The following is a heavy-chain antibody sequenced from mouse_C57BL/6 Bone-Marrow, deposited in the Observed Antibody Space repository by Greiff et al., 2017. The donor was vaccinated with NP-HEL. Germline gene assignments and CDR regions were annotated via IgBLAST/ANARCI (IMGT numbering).Heavy chain of an antibody. V-gene: IGHV1-59*01. CDR1: GYTFTSYW. J-gene: IGHJ3*01. CDR2: IDPSDSYT. D-gene: IGHD6-1*01. Sequence: QVQLQQPGAELVRPGTSVTLSCKASGYTFTSYWLHWVKQRPGQGLEWIGVIDPSDSYTNSNQKFKCKATLTVDTSSSTAYMKLSSLTSEDSAVYYCARARGNKKPAWFAYWGQGTLVTVSA. CDR3: ARARGNKKPAWFAY.